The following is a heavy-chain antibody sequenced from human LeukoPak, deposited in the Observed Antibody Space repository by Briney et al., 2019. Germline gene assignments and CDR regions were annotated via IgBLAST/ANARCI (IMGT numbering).Heavy chain of an antibody. D-gene: IGHD3-16*01. Sequence: SETLSLTCTVSGGSISSGSDYWSWIRQPAGKGLEWIGRIYRSGSTDYNPSLKSRVTISVDTSKNQFSLKLSSVTAADTAVYYCARARRLGDLDFVWGQGTLVTVSS. CDR3: ARARRLGDLDFV. V-gene: IGHV4-61*02. CDR1: GGSISSGSDY. J-gene: IGHJ4*02. CDR2: IYRSGST.